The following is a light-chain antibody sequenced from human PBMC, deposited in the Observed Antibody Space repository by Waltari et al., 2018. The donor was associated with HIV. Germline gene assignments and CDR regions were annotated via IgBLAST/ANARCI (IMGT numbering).Light chain of an antibody. Sequence: QSALAQPASVSASPGQSISISCRGADTDRGVSESVSWYQHHPGTAPKLILYDVSSRPSGISDRFSGSKSGKTASLTISGLQLGDEAIYYCSSKTTSRTHVFGTGTRV. V-gene: IGLV2-14*03. CDR3: SSKTTSRTHV. CDR2: DVS. CDR1: DTDRGVSES. J-gene: IGLJ1*01.